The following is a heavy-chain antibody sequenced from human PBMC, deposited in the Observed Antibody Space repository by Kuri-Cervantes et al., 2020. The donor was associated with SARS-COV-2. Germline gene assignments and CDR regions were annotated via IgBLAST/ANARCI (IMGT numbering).Heavy chain of an antibody. CDR3: TRHPTYFDH. Sequence: GGSLRLSCAASGFTFSGSAIHWVRQASGKGLEWVGRIRGKANNYATAYVASVKGRFTISRDDSKNTAYLQMNSLKTEDTAVYYCTRHPTYFDHWGQGTLVPVSS. J-gene: IGHJ4*02. CDR2: IRGKANNYAT. V-gene: IGHV3-73*01. CDR1: GFTFSGSA.